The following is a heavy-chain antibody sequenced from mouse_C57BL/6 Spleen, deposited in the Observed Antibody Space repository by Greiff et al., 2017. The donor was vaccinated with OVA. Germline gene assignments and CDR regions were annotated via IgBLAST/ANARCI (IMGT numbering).Heavy chain of an antibody. CDR1: GYTFTGYW. CDR2: ILPGGGST. D-gene: IGHD1-1*01. V-gene: IGHV1-9*01. CDR3: ARNYYGSSSALAY. J-gene: IGHJ3*01. Sequence: VQLQQSGAELMKPGASVKLSCKATGYTFTGYWIEWVKQRPGHGLEWIGEILPGGGSTNYNEKFKGKATFTADKSSNTAYMQLSSLTTEDSAIYYGARNYYGSSSALAYWGKGTLVTVSA.